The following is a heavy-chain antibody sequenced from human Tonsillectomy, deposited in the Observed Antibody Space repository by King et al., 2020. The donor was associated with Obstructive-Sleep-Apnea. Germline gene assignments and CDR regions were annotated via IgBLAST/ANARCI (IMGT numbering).Heavy chain of an antibody. CDR3: ARDMRYSSGWYPFDY. D-gene: IGHD6-19*01. J-gene: IGHJ4*02. CDR2: IYYSGST. CDR1: GGSISSSSYY. Sequence: QLQESGPGLVKPSETLSLTCTVSGGSISSSSYYWGWIRQPPGKGLEWIGSIYYSGSTYYNPSLKSRVTISVDTSKNQFSLKLSSVTAADTAVYYCARDMRYSSGWYPFDYWGQGTLVTVSS. V-gene: IGHV4-39*07.